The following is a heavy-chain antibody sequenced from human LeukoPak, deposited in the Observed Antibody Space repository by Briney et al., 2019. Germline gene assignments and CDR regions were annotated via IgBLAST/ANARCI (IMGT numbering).Heavy chain of an antibody. CDR1: GFTVSSNY. Sequence: GGSLRLSCAASGFTVSSNYMSWVRQAPGKGLEWVSVIYSGGSTYYADSVKGRFTISRDNSKNTLYLQMNSLRAEDTAVYYCARVSSSSWYSTSDYWGQGTLVTVSS. J-gene: IGHJ4*02. V-gene: IGHV3-53*01. CDR2: IYSGGST. D-gene: IGHD6-13*01. CDR3: ARVSSSSWYSTSDY.